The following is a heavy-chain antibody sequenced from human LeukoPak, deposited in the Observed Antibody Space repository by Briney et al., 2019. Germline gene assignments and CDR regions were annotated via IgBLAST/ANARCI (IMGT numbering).Heavy chain of an antibody. D-gene: IGHD4-11*01. CDR1: GGSISSYY. CDR2: IYTSGST. V-gene: IGHV4-4*07. Sequence: SETLSLTCTVSGGSISSYYWSWIRQPARKGLEWIGRIYTSGSTNYNPSLKSRVTMSVDTSKNQFSLQLNSMTAAGTDVYYCTLENSNYDYCHYWGQGSLVAVSS. J-gene: IGHJ4*02. CDR3: TLENSNYDYCHY.